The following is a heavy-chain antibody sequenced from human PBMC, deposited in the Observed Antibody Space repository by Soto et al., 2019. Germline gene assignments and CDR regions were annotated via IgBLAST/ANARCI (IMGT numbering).Heavy chain of an antibody. CDR2: IIPIFGTA. CDR1: GGTFSSYA. V-gene: IGHV1-69*12. Sequence: QVQLVQSGAEVKKPGSSVKVSCKASGGTFSSYAISWVRQAPGQGLEWMGGIIPIFGTANYAQKFQGRVTITADESTSTAYMELSSLRSEDTAVYYCARGSATAMVNGMAVWGQGTTVTVSS. CDR3: ARGSATAMVNGMAV. J-gene: IGHJ6*02. D-gene: IGHD5-18*01.